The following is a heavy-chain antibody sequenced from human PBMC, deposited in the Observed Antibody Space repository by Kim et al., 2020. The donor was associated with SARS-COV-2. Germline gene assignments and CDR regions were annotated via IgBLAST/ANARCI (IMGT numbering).Heavy chain of an antibody. J-gene: IGHJ5*02. Sequence: ASVKVSCKASGYTFTSYAMHWVRQAPGQRLEWMGWINAGNGNTKYSQKFQGRVTITRDTSASTAYMELSSLRSEDTAVYYCARDQELLWFGELLKSGGFDPWGQGTLVTVSS. D-gene: IGHD3-10*01. V-gene: IGHV1-3*01. CDR3: ARDQELLWFGELLKSGGFDP. CDR1: GYTFTSYA. CDR2: INAGNGNT.